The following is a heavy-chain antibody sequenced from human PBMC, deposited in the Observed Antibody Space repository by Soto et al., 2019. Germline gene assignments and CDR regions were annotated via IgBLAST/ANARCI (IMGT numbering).Heavy chain of an antibody. Sequence: SETLSLTCAVYGGSFSGYYWSWIRQPPGKGLEWIGEINHSGSTNYNPSLKSRVTISVDTSKNQFSLKLGSVTAADTAVYYCARDPYSSGWYARYYYYGMDVWGQGTTVTVSS. D-gene: IGHD6-19*01. CDR3: ARDPYSSGWYARYYYYGMDV. J-gene: IGHJ6*02. CDR2: INHSGST. CDR1: GGSFSGYY. V-gene: IGHV4-34*01.